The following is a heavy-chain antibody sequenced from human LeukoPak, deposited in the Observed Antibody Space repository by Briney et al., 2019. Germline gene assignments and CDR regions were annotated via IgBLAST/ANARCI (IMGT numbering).Heavy chain of an antibody. Sequence: PSETLSLTCTVSGGSISSYYWSWIRQPPGKGLEWIGYIYYSGSTYYNPSLKSRVTISIDMSKNQFSPKLSSVTAADTAVYYCARRRSGSYGNFDYWGQGTLVTVSS. J-gene: IGHJ4*02. CDR1: GGSISSYY. D-gene: IGHD1-26*01. V-gene: IGHV4-59*04. CDR2: IYYSGST. CDR3: ARRRSGSYGNFDY.